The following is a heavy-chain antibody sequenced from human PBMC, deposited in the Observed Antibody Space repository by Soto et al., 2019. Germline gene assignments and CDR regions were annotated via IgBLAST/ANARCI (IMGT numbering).Heavy chain of an antibody. CDR3: AKDLSHTPWSGSYYYGMDV. CDR1: GFTFSTCA. CDR2: ISGTGVST. J-gene: IGHJ6*02. V-gene: IGHV3-23*01. Sequence: PGGSLRLSCAASGFTFSTCAMNWVRQAPEKGLEWISGISGTGVSTYYADSVKGRFTISRDNSKNTLYLQMNSLRAEDTAVYYCAKDLSHTPWSGSYYYGMDVWGQGTTVTVSS. D-gene: IGHD3-3*01.